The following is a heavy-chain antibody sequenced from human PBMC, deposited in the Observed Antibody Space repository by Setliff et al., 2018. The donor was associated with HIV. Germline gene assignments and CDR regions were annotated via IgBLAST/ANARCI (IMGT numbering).Heavy chain of an antibody. J-gene: IGHJ1*01. V-gene: IGHV1-2*02. CDR3: ARGRIAVAGWRDFQH. CDR1: GYTFTGYY. D-gene: IGHD6-19*01. Sequence: ASVKVSCKASGYTFTGYYMHWVRQAPGQGLEWMGWINPNSGGTNYAQKFQGRVTMTRDTSISTAYMELSRLRSDDTAVYYCARGRIAVAGWRDFQHWGKGQWSPSPQ. CDR2: INPNSGGT.